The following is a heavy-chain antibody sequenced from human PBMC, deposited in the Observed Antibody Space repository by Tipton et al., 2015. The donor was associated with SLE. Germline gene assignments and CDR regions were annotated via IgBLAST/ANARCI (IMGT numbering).Heavy chain of an antibody. CDR1: GFIFSSYA. CDR2: IYSGDTT. Sequence: SLRLSCAASGFIFSSYAMSWVRQAPGKGLEWVSVIYSGDTTFYGDSVKGRFSISRDDSKNTLYLQMNSLRTEDTAIYYCARVQRVGASHYYFDFWGQGTRVTVSS. J-gene: IGHJ4*02. D-gene: IGHD1-26*01. CDR3: ARVQRVGASHYYFDF. V-gene: IGHV3-23*03.